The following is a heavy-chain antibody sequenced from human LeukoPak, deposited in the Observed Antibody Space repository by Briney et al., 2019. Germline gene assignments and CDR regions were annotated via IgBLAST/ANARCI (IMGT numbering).Heavy chain of an antibody. CDR3: ARDTNYYDSSGYYTPYYFDY. J-gene: IGHJ4*02. V-gene: IGHV3-21*01. CDR2: ISSSSSYI. Sequence: GGSLRLSCAASGFTFSSYSMNWVRQAPGKGLEWVSSISSSSSYIYYADSVKGRFTISRDNAKNSLYLQMNSLRAEDTAVYYCARDTNYYDSSGYYTPYYFDYWGQGTLVTVSS. CDR1: GFTFSSYS. D-gene: IGHD3-22*01.